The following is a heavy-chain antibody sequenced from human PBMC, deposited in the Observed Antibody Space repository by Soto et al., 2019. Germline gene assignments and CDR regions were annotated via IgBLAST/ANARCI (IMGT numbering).Heavy chain of an antibody. CDR3: ARMYNSGFYRPEGDYYFYVMYV. CDR2: LYISGST. J-gene: IGHJ6*02. CDR1: SASIRDYH. D-gene: IGHD6-19*01. Sequence: PSETLSLTCSVSSASIRDYHWSWVRQPAGKGLEWIGRLYISGSTKYNPSLKSRVTMSADTSVNQFSLTLRSVTAADTAFYYCARMYNSGFYRPEGDYYFYVMYVWAQGP. V-gene: IGHV4-4*07.